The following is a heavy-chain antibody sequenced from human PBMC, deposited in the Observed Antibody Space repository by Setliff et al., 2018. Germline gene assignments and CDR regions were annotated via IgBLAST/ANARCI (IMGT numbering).Heavy chain of an antibody. CDR3: ARDRKVLYGQGLDSYMDV. Sequence: PSETLSLTCSVSGGSISPYYWIWIRQSPGKGLEWSGFSQTTGNTKYNPSLRRRVSIFFDSPKNQFSLSLHSVTAADSAVYYCARDRKVLYGQGLDSYMDVWGKGATVTVPQ. V-gene: IGHV4-4*08. CDR1: GGSISPYY. D-gene: IGHD3-10*01. J-gene: IGHJ6*04. CDR2: SQTTGNT.